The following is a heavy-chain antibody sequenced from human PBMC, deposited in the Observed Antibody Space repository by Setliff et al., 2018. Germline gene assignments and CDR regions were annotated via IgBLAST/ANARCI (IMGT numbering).Heavy chain of an antibody. D-gene: IGHD3-16*02. Sequence: PSETLSLTCAVYGGSFSGYYCSWIRQPPGKGLEWIGEINHSGSTTYNPSLKSRVTISVDTSKNQFSLKLSSVTAADTAVYYCARGKVLYDYVWVSYRYEDYYYGMDVWGQGTTVTVSS. CDR3: ARGKVLYDYVWVSYRYEDYYYGMDV. CDR1: GGSFSGYY. V-gene: IGHV4-34*01. J-gene: IGHJ6*02. CDR2: INHSGST.